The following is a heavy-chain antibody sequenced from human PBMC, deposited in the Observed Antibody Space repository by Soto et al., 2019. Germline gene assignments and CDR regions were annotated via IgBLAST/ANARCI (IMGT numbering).Heavy chain of an antibody. V-gene: IGHV6-1*01. CDR1: GDSVSSRNAV. CDR3: AREVTFVRGIIKHFDH. Sequence: SQTLSLTCAISGDSVSSRNAVWNWIRQSPSRGLEWLGRTFYRSEWYYDYAVSVRSRITINPDTSTNQFSLQLNSVTPDDTAVYFCAREVTFVRGIIKHFDHLGQGILVTFSS. J-gene: IGHJ4*02. D-gene: IGHD3-10*02. CDR2: TFYRSEWYY.